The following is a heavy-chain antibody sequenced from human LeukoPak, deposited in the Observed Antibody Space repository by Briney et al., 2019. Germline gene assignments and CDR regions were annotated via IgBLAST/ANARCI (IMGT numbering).Heavy chain of an antibody. D-gene: IGHD6-19*01. Sequence: GGSLRLSCAASGFTFSSYAMSWVRQAPGKGLEWVSAISGSGGSTYYADSVKGRFTISRDNSKNTLYLQMNSLRAEDTAVYYCARDRSIAVAGRNYFDYWGQGTLVTVSS. CDR3: ARDRSIAVAGRNYFDY. V-gene: IGHV3-23*01. CDR2: ISGSGGST. J-gene: IGHJ4*02. CDR1: GFTFSSYA.